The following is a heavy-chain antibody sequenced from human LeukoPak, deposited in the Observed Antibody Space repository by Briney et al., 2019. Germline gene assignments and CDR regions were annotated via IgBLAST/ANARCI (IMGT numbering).Heavy chain of an antibody. V-gene: IGHV1-69*13. CDR2: ILPIVNTA. Sequence: ASVKVSCKASGGSFSSYAISWVRQAPGQGLEWMGGILPIVNTADYAQKFQGRVTTTADESTSTAYMDLSSLRSEDTAVYYCARLTIGDYGDREGGFDYWGQGTLVTVSS. D-gene: IGHD4-17*01. CDR3: ARLTIGDYGDREGGFDY. CDR1: GGSFSSYA. J-gene: IGHJ4*02.